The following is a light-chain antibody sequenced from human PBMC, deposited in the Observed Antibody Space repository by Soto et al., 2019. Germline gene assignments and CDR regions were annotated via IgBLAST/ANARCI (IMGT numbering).Light chain of an antibody. CDR3: QQDAASPRT. CDR1: QSVSSSY. J-gene: IGKJ1*01. V-gene: IGKV3-20*01. CDR2: GAS. Sequence: EIVLTQSPGTLSLSPGERATLSCRASQSVSSSYLAWYQQKPGQAPRLLIYGASSRATGIPDRFSGSGSETDFTLTISRLEPEDFAVYYCQQDAASPRTFGQGTQVEVK.